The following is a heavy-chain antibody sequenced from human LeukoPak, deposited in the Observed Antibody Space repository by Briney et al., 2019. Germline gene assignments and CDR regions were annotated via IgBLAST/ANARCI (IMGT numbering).Heavy chain of an antibody. CDR1: GYSFTSYW. CDR2: IYPDDSDT. D-gene: IGHD3-3*01. CDR3: ARLSIQDSSRGFGR. J-gene: IGHJ5*02. V-gene: IGHV5-51*01. Sequence: GESLKISCQGSGYSFTSYWIGWVRQMPGKGLEWMGIIYPDDSDTRYSPSFQGQVTISTDKSISTAYLQWSSLKASDTAIYYCARLSIQDSSRGFGRWGKGALVTVSS.